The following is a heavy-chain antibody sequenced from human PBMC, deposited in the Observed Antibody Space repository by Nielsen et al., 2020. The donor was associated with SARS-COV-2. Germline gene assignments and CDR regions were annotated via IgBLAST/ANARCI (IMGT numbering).Heavy chain of an antibody. V-gene: IGHV4-34*01. CDR2: INHSGST. J-gene: IGHJ6*02. D-gene: IGHD6-19*01. CDR3: ARGAVAGIGAEGGYYYYGMDV. Sequence: WIRQPPGKGLEWIGEINHSGSTNYNPSLKSRVTISVDTSKNQFSLKLSSVTAADTAVYYCARGAVAGIGAEGGYYYYGMDVWGQGTTVTVSS.